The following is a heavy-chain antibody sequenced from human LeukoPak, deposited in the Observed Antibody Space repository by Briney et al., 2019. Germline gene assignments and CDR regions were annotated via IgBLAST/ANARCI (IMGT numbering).Heavy chain of an antibody. Sequence: LTGGCLRLSCAASGFTFSSYDMSWVRQAPGKGLEWVSVISGSGGSTYYADSVKGRFTISRDNSKNTLYLQMNSLRAEDTAVYYCAKGRDYGDYVFDYWGQGTLVTVSS. D-gene: IGHD4-17*01. CDR3: AKGRDYGDYVFDY. CDR2: ISGSGGST. CDR1: GFTFSSYD. J-gene: IGHJ4*02. V-gene: IGHV3-23*01.